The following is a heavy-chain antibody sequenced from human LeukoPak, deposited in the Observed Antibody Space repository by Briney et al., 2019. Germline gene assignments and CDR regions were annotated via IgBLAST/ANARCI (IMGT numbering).Heavy chain of an antibody. CDR3: ARAPDILTGYYSSYYMDV. J-gene: IGHJ6*03. CDR2: IYHSGST. CDR1: GYSISSGYY. D-gene: IGHD3-9*01. V-gene: IGHV4-38-2*02. Sequence: SETLSLTCTVSGYSISSGYYWGWIRQPPGKGLEWIGSIYHSGSTYYNPSLKSRVTISVDTSKNQFSLKLSSVTAADMAVYYCARAPDILTGYYSSYYMDVWGKGTTVTVSS.